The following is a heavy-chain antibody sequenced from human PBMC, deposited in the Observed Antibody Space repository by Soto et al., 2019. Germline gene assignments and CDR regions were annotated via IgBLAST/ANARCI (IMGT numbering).Heavy chain of an antibody. CDR2: IYPGDSDT. Sequence: PGESLKIACKGSGYSFTSYWIGWVRQMPGKGLEWMGIIYPGDSDTRYSPSFQGQVTISADKSISTAYLQWSSLKASDTAMYYCARRQKVTKYYYYYGMDVWGQGTTVTVSS. D-gene: IGHD4-17*01. CDR1: GYSFTSYW. V-gene: IGHV5-51*01. CDR3: ARRQKVTKYYYYYGMDV. J-gene: IGHJ6*02.